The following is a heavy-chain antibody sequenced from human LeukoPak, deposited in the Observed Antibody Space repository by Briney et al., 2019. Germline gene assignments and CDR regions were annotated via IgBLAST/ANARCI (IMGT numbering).Heavy chain of an antibody. D-gene: IGHD5-12*01. CDR1: GFTLSTNY. J-gene: IGHJ3*02. Sequence: GGSVRLSCAASGFTLSTNYMSGVRQAPGKGLEWVSVIYSCGSTYYADSVKGRFPIPRDNSKNTLYLQMNSLRAEDRAVYYCARVQGETLPTNAFDIWGQGTIVTISS. CDR2: IYSCGST. V-gene: IGHV3-66*01. CDR3: ARVQGETLPTNAFDI.